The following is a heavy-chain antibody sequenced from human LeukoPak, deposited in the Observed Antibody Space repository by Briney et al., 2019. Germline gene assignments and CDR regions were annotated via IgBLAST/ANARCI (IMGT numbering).Heavy chain of an antibody. Sequence: GGSLRLSCTASGFTFGDYAMSWVRQAPGKGLEWVGFIRSKAYGGTTEYAASVKGRFTISRDDSKSIAYLQMNSLKTEDTAVYYCTRDGSDDILTGNDPSAYFDYWGQGTLVIVSS. CDR3: TRDGSDDILTGNDPSAYFDY. D-gene: IGHD3-9*01. CDR1: GFTFGDYA. J-gene: IGHJ4*02. V-gene: IGHV3-49*04. CDR2: IRSKAYGGTT.